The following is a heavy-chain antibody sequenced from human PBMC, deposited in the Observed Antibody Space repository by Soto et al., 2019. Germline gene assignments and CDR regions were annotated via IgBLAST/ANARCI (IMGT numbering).Heavy chain of an antibody. J-gene: IGHJ4*02. CDR3: ARDLITGTPCY. D-gene: IGHD1-20*01. Sequence: QVQLVQSGAAVQKPGSSVKVSCKASGGTFSSYAISWVRQAPGQGLEWMGGTVPIFYTAKYTQKFQGRVTITADEATSTAYMELSSLRSEDTAVYYCARDLITGTPCYWGQGTLVTVSS. CDR2: TVPIFYTA. CDR1: GGTFSSYA. V-gene: IGHV1-69*01.